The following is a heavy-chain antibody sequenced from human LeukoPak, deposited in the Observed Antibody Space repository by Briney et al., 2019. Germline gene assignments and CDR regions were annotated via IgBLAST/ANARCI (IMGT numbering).Heavy chain of an antibody. Sequence: PSETLSLTCAVYGGSFSGYYWSWIRQPPGKGLEWIGEINHSGSTNYNPSLKSRVTISVDTSKNQFSLKLSSVTAADTAVYYCASVSRPNWDDDTGSDYWGQGTLVTVSS. V-gene: IGHV4-34*01. CDR3: ASVSRPNWDDDTGSDY. CDR2: INHSGST. J-gene: IGHJ4*02. CDR1: GGSFSGYY. D-gene: IGHD1-1*01.